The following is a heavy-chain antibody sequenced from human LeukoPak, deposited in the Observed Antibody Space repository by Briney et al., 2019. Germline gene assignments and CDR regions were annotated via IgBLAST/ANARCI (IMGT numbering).Heavy chain of an antibody. D-gene: IGHD6-13*01. CDR2: ISYDGSNK. CDR1: GFTFSSYG. V-gene: IGHV3-30*18. Sequence: GGSLTLSCAASGFTFSSYGMHWIHKPPGKGLEWVAVISYDGSNKYYADSVKGRFTVFRDNFNNTLYLQMNSLRTEDTAVYYWAKDVPRKSSSWYDVGFDYWGQGTVVTVSS. J-gene: IGHJ4*02. CDR3: AKDVPRKSSSWYDVGFDY.